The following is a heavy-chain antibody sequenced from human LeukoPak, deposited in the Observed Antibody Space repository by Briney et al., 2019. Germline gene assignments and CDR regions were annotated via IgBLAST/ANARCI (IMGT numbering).Heavy chain of an antibody. CDR1: GFTFSTYW. D-gene: IGHD2-2*01. CDR3: AYQLLPN. J-gene: IGHJ4*02. CDR2: INPDGSRT. V-gene: IGHV3-74*01. Sequence: PGGSLRLSCAASGFTFSTYWLHWVRQAPGKGLVWVSHINPDGSRTTYADSVEGRFTISRDNTKKTLYLQMNSLRVEDTAVYYCAYQLLPNWGQGTLVTVSS.